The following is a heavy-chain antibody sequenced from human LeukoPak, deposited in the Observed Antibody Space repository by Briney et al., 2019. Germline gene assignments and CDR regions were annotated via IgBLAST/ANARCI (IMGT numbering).Heavy chain of an antibody. CDR1: EFTFSSYW. V-gene: IGHV3-74*01. J-gene: IGHJ3*02. D-gene: IGHD2-15*01. Sequence: GGSLRLSCAASEFTFSSYWMHWVRQAQGKGLVWVSRISGDGRSTSYADSVKGRFTISRDNAKNTMYLQMNSLRAEDTAVYYCARDTLFCSGGYCYHDIWGQGTMVTVSS. CDR2: ISGDGRST. CDR3: ARDTLFCSGGYCYHDI.